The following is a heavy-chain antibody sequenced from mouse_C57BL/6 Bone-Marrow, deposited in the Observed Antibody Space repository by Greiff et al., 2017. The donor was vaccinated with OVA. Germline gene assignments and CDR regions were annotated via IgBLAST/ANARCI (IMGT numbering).Heavy chain of an antibody. CDR1: GFTFSSYG. D-gene: IGHD1-1*02. Sequence: EVKLVESGGDLVKPGGSLKLSCAASGFTFSSYGMSWVRQTPDKRLEWVATISSGGSYTYYPDSVKGRFTISRDNAKNTLYLQMSSLKSEDTAMYYCARQGRVAPFDYWGQGTTLTVSS. J-gene: IGHJ2*01. CDR2: ISSGGSYT. CDR3: ARQGRVAPFDY. V-gene: IGHV5-6*01.